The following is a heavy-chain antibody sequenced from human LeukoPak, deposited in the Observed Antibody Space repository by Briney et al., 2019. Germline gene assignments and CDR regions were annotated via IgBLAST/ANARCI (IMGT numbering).Heavy chain of an antibody. D-gene: IGHD6-19*01. CDR2: ISAYNGNT. Sequence: ASVKVSFKASGYTFTSYGISWVRQAPGQGLEWMGWISAYNGNTNYAQKLQGRVTMTTDTSTSTAYMELRSLRSDDTAVYYCARGYSSGWYGTYYYGMDVWGQGTTVTVSS. CDR3: ARGYSSGWYGTYYYGMDV. V-gene: IGHV1-18*01. J-gene: IGHJ6*02. CDR1: GYTFTSYG.